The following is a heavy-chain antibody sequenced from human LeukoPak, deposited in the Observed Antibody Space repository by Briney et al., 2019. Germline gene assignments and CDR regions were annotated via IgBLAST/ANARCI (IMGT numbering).Heavy chain of an antibody. J-gene: IGHJ4*02. V-gene: IGHV3-21*01. CDR2: ISSTSTYI. Sequence: GGSLRLSCAASGFTFSRHSMNWVRQAPGKGLEWVSSISSTSTYIYYADSVRGRFTISRDNAKNSLYLQMNSLRAEDTAVYYCAKPSVSGNYPYYFDYWGQGTLVTVSS. D-gene: IGHD1-26*01. CDR1: GFTFSRHS. CDR3: AKPSVSGNYPYYFDY.